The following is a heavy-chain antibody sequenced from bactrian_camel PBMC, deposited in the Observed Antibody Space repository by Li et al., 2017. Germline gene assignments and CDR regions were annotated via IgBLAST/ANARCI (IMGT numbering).Heavy chain of an antibody. CDR2: IDTEGRI. J-gene: IGHJ6*01. CDR1: GTTIRAYC. D-gene: IGHD6*01. Sequence: HVQLVESGGGAVLAGVSLRLSCAGTGTTIRAYCMSWSRQVPGLEREALATIDTEGRITYAPSVKGRFTISAEDNALSAAYLQMTGLLPEDTATYYCVADTPLCVEVIGRVVPGLDDLGYWGHGTQVTVSS. CDR3: VADTPLCVEVIGRVVPGLDDLGY. V-gene: IGHV3S53*01.